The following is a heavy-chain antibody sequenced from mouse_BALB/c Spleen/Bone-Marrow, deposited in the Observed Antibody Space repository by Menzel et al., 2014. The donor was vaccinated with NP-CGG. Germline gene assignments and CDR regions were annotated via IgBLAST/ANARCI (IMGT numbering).Heavy chain of an antibody. D-gene: IGHD2-4*01. CDR2: INPDSSTI. CDR1: GFDFSRYW. J-gene: IGHJ2*01. Sequence: DVKLVESGGGLVQPGGSLKLSCAASGFDFSRYWMSWVRQAPGKGLEWIGEINPDSSTIYYTPSLKDKFIISRDNAKNTLIMQMSKVRSEDTALYYCANTMITTLDYWGQGTTLTVSS. V-gene: IGHV4-1*02. CDR3: ANTMITTLDY.